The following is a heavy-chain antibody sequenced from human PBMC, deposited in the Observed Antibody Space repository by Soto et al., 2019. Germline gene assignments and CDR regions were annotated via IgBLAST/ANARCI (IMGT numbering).Heavy chain of an antibody. D-gene: IGHD3-3*01. CDR3: ARDLYYDFWSGYFPSSYYYGMDV. J-gene: IGHJ6*02. CDR1: GFSFSSYG. Sequence: PGGSLRLSCSASGFSFSSYGMHWVRQAPGTGLVWVSRVDADGSGTTYAGSVKGRFSISRDNAKNTVSLQMNSLRAEDTAVYYCARDLYYDFWSGYFPSSYYYGMDVWGQGTTVTVSS. CDR2: VDADGSGT. V-gene: IGHV3-74*01.